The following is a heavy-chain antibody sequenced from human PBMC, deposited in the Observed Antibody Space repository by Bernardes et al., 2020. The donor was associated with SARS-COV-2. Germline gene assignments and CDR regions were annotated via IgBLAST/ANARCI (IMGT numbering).Heavy chain of an antibody. D-gene: IGHD6-19*01. Sequence: GGSLRLSCAASGFTFSSYAMSWVRQAPGKGLEWVSAISGSGGSTYYADSVKGRFTISRDNSKYTLYLQMNSLRAEDTAVYYCAKDENSGSYYYYYYMDVWGKGTTVTVTS. CDR1: GFTFSSYA. V-gene: IGHV3-23*01. CDR2: ISGSGGST. J-gene: IGHJ6*03. CDR3: AKDENSGSYYYYYYMDV.